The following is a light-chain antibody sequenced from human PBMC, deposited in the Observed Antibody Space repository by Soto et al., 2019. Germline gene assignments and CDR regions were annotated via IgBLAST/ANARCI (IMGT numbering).Light chain of an antibody. V-gene: IGKV1-39*01. CDR3: QQSYSTPRT. CDR2: AAS. CDR1: QSISSY. Sequence: DIQMTQSPSSLSASVGDRVTITCRASQSISSYLNWYQQKPGKAPKLLIYAASSLQSGVPSRFSGSGSGTEFNLTLHSLQPEDFATYYCQQSYSTPRTFGQGTKVEIK. J-gene: IGKJ1*01.